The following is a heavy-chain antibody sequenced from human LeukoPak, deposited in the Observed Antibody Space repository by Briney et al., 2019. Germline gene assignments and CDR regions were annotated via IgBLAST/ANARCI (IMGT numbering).Heavy chain of an antibody. CDR1: GGSIRSLGYS. J-gene: IGHJ5*02. CDR3: ARSVSAYAGRGWFDP. D-gene: IGHD5-12*01. Sequence: SETLSLTCSVSGGSIRSLGYSWGWIRQPPGKGLEWIASMYYTGTTYYNPSLKSRVTMSVDTSKNQSSLNLTSVTAADTAVFYCARSVSAYAGRGWFDPWGQGTLVTVSS. V-gene: IGHV4-39*07. CDR2: MYYTGTT.